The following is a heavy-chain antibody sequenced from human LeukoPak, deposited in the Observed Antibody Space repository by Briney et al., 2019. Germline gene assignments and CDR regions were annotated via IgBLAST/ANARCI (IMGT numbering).Heavy chain of an antibody. CDR2: FYYSGST. CDR3: AREEALGSGSFDY. J-gene: IGHJ4*02. Sequence: SEILSLICNVFGGSISSSSYYWGWLRQPPGKGLEWIGRFYYSGSTYHNASLKRRVPISVDSSKNQFSLKLCAVTAADTAVYYCAREEALGSGSFDYCGQRTLGTVSS. V-gene: IGHV4-39*07. CDR1: GGSISSSSYY. D-gene: IGHD1-26*01.